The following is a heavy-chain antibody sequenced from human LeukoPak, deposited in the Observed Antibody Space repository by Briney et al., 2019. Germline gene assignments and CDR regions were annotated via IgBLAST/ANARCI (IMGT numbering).Heavy chain of an antibody. CDR2: MFDGGST. V-gene: IGHV4-4*07. J-gene: IGHJ6*03. CDR1: GGPIRSHY. CDR3: AAGNYYYYMDV. Sequence: PSETLSLTCTVSGGPIRSHYWSWIRQPAGKGLEWIGRMFDGGSTNYNPSLKSRVTMSVDTSKNQFSLKLSSVTAADMAIYYCAAGNYYYYMDVWGKGTTVTVSS.